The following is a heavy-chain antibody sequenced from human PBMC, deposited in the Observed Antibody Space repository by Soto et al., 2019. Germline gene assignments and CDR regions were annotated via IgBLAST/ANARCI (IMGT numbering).Heavy chain of an antibody. D-gene: IGHD6-6*01. CDR2: ISATSGNS. J-gene: IGHJ4*02. CDR3: SRGGSARPGDS. V-gene: IGHV3-23*01. CDR1: GFTFTSYA. Sequence: PGGSLRLSCAASGFTFTSYAMSWVRQTPEKGLEWVSAISATSGNSYYADSVKGRFTISRDNLKNTLFLQMNSLRAEDTAVYYCSRGGSARPGDSWGQGTPVTVSS.